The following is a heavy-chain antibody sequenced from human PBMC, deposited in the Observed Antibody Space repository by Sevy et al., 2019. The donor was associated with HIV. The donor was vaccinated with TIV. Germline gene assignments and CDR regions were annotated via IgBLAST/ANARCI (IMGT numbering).Heavy chain of an antibody. CDR1: GFTFSNFG. CDR2: IRYDGSDK. V-gene: IGHV3-30*02. J-gene: IGHJ4*02. D-gene: IGHD6-13*01. Sequence: GSLRLSCTASGFTFSNFGMHWVRQVPGKGLEWVTFIRYDGSDKYHAASVKGRFTISRDDSKNTLYLQMDSLRAEDTAIYYCAKDLAGPGRRYFDYWGQGTLVTVSS. CDR3: AKDLAGPGRRYFDY.